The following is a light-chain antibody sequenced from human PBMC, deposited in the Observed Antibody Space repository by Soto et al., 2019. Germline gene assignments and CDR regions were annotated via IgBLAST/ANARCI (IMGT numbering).Light chain of an antibody. CDR3: QQYDNLPPTWT. CDR1: QGISNY. Sequence: DIQMTQSPSTLSASVGDRVTITCRASQGISNYLAWYQQKPGKVPKLLIYAASTLQSGVPSRFSGSGSGTDFTLTISNLQPEDIATYYCQQYDNLPPTWTFGQGTKVDIK. J-gene: IGKJ1*01. V-gene: IGKV1-27*01. CDR2: AAS.